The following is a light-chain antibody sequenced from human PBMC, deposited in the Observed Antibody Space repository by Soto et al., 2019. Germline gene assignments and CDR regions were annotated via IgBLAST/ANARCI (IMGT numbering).Light chain of an antibody. CDR2: GAS. CDR1: QTINSH. CDR3: QQYNNWPLMYT. Sequence: EIVMTQSPATLSVSPGERATLSCRASQTINSHLAWYHHKPGQAPRLLIYGASTRATGIPARFSGSGSGTEFTLTISSLQSEDFAVYYCQQYNNWPLMYTFGQGTKLEIK. V-gene: IGKV3-15*01. J-gene: IGKJ2*01.